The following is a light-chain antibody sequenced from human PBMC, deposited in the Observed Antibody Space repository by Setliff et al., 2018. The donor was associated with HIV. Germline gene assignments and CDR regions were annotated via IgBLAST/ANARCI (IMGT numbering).Light chain of an antibody. Sequence: QSALAQPASVSGSPGQSITISCTGTSIGTYNYVSWYQQHPGKAPKLMIYDVNERPSGISRRFSGSKSGNTASLTISGLQAEDEADYYCKTYTGSSPLYVFGTGTKVPS. CDR1: SIGTYNY. CDR2: DVN. V-gene: IGLV2-14*03. CDR3: KTYTGSSPLYV. J-gene: IGLJ1*01.